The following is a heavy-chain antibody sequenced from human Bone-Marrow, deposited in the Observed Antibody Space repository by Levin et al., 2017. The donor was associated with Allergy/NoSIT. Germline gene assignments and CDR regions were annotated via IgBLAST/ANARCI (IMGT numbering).Heavy chain of an antibody. CDR2: ISAYNGNT. D-gene: IGHD6-19*01. V-gene: IGHV1-18*01. J-gene: IGHJ5*02. Sequence: ASVKVSCKASGYTFTSYGISWVRQAPGQGLEWMGWISAYNGNTNYAQKLQGRVTMTTDTSTSTAYMELRSLRSDDTAVYYCARTSTKEWLEFNWFDPWGQGTLVTVSS. CDR3: ARTSTKEWLEFNWFDP. CDR1: GYTFTSYG.